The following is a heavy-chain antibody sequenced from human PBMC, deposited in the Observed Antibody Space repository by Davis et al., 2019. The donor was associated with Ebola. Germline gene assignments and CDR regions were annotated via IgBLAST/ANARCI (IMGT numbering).Heavy chain of an antibody. V-gene: IGHV3-23*01. CDR3: AKTYDSSGFYAAFDY. CDR1: GFTFNNYA. J-gene: IGHJ4*02. CDR2: ISGSGGDT. D-gene: IGHD3-22*01. Sequence: GESLKISCAASGFTFNNYAMNWVRQAPGKGLEWVSGISGSGGDTHYADSVKSRFTISRDNSNNTMYLQMNILRGEDTAVYYCAKTYDSSGFYAAFDYWGQGILVTVST.